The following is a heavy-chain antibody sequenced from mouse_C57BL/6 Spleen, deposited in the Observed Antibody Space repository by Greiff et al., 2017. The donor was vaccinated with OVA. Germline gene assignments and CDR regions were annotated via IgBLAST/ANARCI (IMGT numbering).Heavy chain of an antibody. V-gene: IGHV1-82*01. Sequence: QVQLQQSGPELVKPGASVKISCKASGYAFSSSWMNWVKQRPGKGLEWIGRIYPGDGDTNYNGKFKGKATLTADKSSSTAYMQLSSLTSEDSAVYFCASGPYYSNPGGYFDVWGTGTTVTVSS. CDR1: GYAFSSSW. D-gene: IGHD2-5*01. CDR3: ASGPYYSNPGGYFDV. CDR2: IYPGDGDT. J-gene: IGHJ1*03.